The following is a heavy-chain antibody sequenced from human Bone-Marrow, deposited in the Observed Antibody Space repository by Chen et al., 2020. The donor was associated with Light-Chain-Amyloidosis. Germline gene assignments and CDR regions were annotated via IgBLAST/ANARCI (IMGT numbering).Heavy chain of an antibody. CDR2: IYPDDSDA. CDR1: GYTFPNDW. CDR3: ARRRDRYNFDS. V-gene: IGHV5-51*01. Sequence: EVQLEQSGPEVKKPGESLKISCKGSGYTFPNDWIGWVRQMPGKGLEWMGVIYPDDSDARYSPSFESQVTISADKSIATAFLQWRSLTASDTAMYYCARRRDRYNFDSWGQGTLVTVSS. D-gene: IGHD1-26*01. J-gene: IGHJ4*02.